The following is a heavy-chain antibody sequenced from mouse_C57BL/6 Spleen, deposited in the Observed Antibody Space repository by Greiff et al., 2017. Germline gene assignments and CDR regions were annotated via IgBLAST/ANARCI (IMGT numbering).Heavy chain of an antibody. Sequence: QVQLQQPGAELVRPGSSVKLSCKASGYTFTSYWMDWVKQRPGQGLEWIGNIYPSDSETHYNQKFKDKATLSVDKSTSTAYMQLSCLTSEDSAVYYCARSGDYGSRCDVWGTGTTVTVSS. D-gene: IGHD1-1*01. CDR2: IYPSDSET. CDR1: GYTFTSYW. J-gene: IGHJ1*03. V-gene: IGHV1-61*01. CDR3: ARSGDYGSRCDV.